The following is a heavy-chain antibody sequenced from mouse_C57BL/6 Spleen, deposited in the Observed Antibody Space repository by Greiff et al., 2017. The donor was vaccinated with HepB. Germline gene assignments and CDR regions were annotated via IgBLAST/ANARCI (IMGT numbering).Heavy chain of an antibody. CDR3: ARHGVHGAWFAY. CDR1: EYEFPSHD. Sequence: EVMLVESGGGLVQPGESLKLSCGSNEYEFPSHDMSWVRKTPEKRLELVAAINSDGGSTYYPDTMERRFIISRDNTKKTLYLQMSSRRSEDTALYYCARHGVHGAWFAYWGQGTLVTVSA. V-gene: IGHV5-2*01. J-gene: IGHJ3*01. CDR2: INSDGGST.